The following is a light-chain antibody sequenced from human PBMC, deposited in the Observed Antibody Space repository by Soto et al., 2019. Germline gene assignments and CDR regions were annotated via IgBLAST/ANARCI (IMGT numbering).Light chain of an antibody. CDR2: EAS. Sequence: EIVMTQSPATLSLSPGEGATLSCRASQSVNTNLAWYQQNPGQPPRLLIYEASTRATNVPERFSGSGSGTEFTLTISSLESEDFAVYYCQQYDKWPTWTFGQGTKVEMK. J-gene: IGKJ1*01. CDR3: QQYDKWPTWT. CDR1: QSVNTN. V-gene: IGKV3-15*01.